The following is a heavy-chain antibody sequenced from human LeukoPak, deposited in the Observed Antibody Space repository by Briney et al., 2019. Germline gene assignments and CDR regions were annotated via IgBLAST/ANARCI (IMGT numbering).Heavy chain of an antibody. CDR2: IRYDGSNK. J-gene: IGHJ3*02. D-gene: IGHD6-19*01. CDR1: GFTFSSYG. V-gene: IGHV3-30*02. CDR3: AREGIAVAARVDAFDI. Sequence: GGSLRLSCAASGFTFSSYGMHWVRQAPGKGLEWVAFIRYDGSNKYYADSVKGRLTISRDNSKNTLYLQMNSLRAEDTAVYYCAREGIAVAARVDAFDIWGQGTMVTVSS.